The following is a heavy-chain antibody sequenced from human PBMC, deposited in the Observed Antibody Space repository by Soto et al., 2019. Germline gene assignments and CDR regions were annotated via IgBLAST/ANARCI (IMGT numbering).Heavy chain of an antibody. CDR2: IYWDDVK. D-gene: IGHD4-17*01. CDR3: ARKGSGDYPLDY. J-gene: IGHJ4*02. CDR1: GFSLSTGGVG. V-gene: IGHV2-5*02. Sequence: QITLKESGPTLVKPTQTLTLTCTLSGFSLSTGGVGVGWIRQSPGKALEWLAVIYWDDVKHYSPSLERRLTITKDTSESEVVLTMTNMDPVDTATYYCARKGSGDYPLDYWGQGIFVTVSS.